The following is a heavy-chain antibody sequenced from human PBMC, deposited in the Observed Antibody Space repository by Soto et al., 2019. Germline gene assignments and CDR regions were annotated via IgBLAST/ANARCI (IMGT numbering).Heavy chain of an antibody. CDR1: GGSISSGDYY. J-gene: IGHJ6*02. CDR3: ARDNILGILYGGMDV. CDR2: IYYSGST. Sequence: LSLTCTVSGGSISSGDYYWSWIRQPPGKGLEWIGYIYYSGSTYYNPSLKSRVTISVDTSKNQFSLKLSSVTAADTAVYYCARDNILGILYGGMDVWGQGSTVTVAS. V-gene: IGHV4-30-4*01. D-gene: IGHD3-3*01.